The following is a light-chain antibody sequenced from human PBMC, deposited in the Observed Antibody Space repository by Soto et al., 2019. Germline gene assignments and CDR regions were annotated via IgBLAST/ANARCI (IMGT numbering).Light chain of an antibody. V-gene: IGKV3-15*01. CDR1: QSVYTT. Sequence: EIVMTQSTATLSVSPGERATLSCRASQSVYTTLAWYQQRPGQAPRLLIYSASTRATGIPARFSGSVSGTEFTLTIIRLQSEDFAFYYCQQYNKCPLTFGGGTTVEIK. J-gene: IGKJ4*01. CDR2: SAS. CDR3: QQYNKCPLT.